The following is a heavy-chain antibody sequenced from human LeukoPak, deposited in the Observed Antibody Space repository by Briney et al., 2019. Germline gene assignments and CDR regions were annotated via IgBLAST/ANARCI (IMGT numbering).Heavy chain of an antibody. CDR3: SRAGWFGEFYGPLDF. J-gene: IGHJ4*02. V-gene: IGHV4-39*07. CDR1: GGSISSSYS. CDR2: IYYSGST. D-gene: IGHD3-10*01. Sequence: TSETLSLTCTVSGGSISSSYSWGWIRQPPGKGLEWIGNIYYSGSTYYNSSLKSRVTISVDPSKNQFSLKLTSVIAADTAVYYCSRAGWFGEFYGPLDFWGQGTLVTVSS.